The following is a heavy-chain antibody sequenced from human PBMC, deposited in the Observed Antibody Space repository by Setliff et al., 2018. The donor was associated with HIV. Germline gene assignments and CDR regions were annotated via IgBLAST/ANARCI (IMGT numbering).Heavy chain of an antibody. V-gene: IGHV3-21*01. CDR3: ARVRPLGYCSTGACPPDY. Sequence: GGSLRLSCAASGFTFSTFSMSWVRQAPGKGLEWVSSITSRSADIYYADSVRGRFTISRDNARNSLVLQMNSLRADDTAVYYCARVRPLGYCSTGACPPDYWGQGTLVTVPQ. D-gene: IGHD2-8*01. CDR2: ITSRSADI. CDR1: GFTFSTFS. J-gene: IGHJ4*02.